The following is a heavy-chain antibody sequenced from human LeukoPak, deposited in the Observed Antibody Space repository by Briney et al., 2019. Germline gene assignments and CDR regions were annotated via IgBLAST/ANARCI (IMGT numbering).Heavy chain of an antibody. V-gene: IGHV3-30*02. J-gene: IGHJ4*02. Sequence: PGGSLRLSCAASGFTFSSYGMHWVRQAPGKGLEWVAFIRYDGSNKYYADSVKGRFTISRDNSKNTLYLQMNSLRAEDTAVYYCAKDELWFGELFPDYWGQGTLVTASS. CDR1: GFTFSSYG. D-gene: IGHD3-10*01. CDR3: AKDELWFGELFPDY. CDR2: IRYDGSNK.